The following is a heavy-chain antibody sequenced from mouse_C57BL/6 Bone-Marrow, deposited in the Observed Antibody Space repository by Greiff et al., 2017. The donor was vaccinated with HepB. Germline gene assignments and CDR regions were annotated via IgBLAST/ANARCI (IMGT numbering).Heavy chain of an antibody. CDR1: GYTFTDYY. D-gene: IGHD2-4*01. J-gene: IGHJ2*01. CDR2: IYPGSGNT. CDR3: ARDYDYYYFDY. Sequence: VQLQQSGAELVRPGASVKLSCKASGYTFTDYYINWVKQRPGQGLEWIARIYPGSGNTYYNEKFKGKATLTAEKSSSTAYMQLSSLTSEDSAVYFCARDYDYYYFDYWGQGTTLTVSS. V-gene: IGHV1-76*01.